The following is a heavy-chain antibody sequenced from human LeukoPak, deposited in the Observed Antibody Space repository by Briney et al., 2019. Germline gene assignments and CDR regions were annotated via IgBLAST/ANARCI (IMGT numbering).Heavy chain of an antibody. CDR3: ARNESYDILTGYSLEDYGMDV. CDR2: ISYDGSNK. Sequence: GRSLRLSCAASGFTFSSYAMHWVRQAPGKGLEWVAVISYDGSNKYYADPVKGRFTISRDNSKNTLYLQMNSLRAEDTAVYYCARNESYDILTGYSLEDYGMDVWGQGTTVTVSS. CDR1: GFTFSSYA. D-gene: IGHD3-9*01. J-gene: IGHJ6*02. V-gene: IGHV3-30-3*01.